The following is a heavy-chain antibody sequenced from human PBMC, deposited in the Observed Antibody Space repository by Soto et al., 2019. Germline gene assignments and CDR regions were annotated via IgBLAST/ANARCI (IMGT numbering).Heavy chain of an antibody. J-gene: IGHJ4*02. D-gene: IGHD4-17*01. V-gene: IGHV1-69*02. CDR3: ATYGAPTYHY. CDR1: GYTFPSYP. Sequence: GASVKVSCKASGYTFPSYPISGVRQAPGQGLEWMGRIIPILGIANYAQKFQGRVTITADKSTSTAYMELSSLRSEDTAVYYCATYGAPTYHYWGQGTLVTVSS. CDR2: IIPILGIA.